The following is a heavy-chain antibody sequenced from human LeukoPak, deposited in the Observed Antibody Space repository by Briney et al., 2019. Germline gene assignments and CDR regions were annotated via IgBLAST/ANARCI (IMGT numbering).Heavy chain of an antibody. CDR1: GYTFTGHF. D-gene: IGHD5-12*01. CDR3: AREYSRYSGTYYDY. Sequence: WASVKVSCKASGYTFTGHFIHWVRQAPGQGLEWMGWSNPNSGDTNYAQKFQGRVTMTRDTSISTVYMELSRVRSDDTAVYYCAREYSRYSGTYYDYWGQGTLVTASS. J-gene: IGHJ4*02. V-gene: IGHV1-2*02. CDR2: SNPNSGDT.